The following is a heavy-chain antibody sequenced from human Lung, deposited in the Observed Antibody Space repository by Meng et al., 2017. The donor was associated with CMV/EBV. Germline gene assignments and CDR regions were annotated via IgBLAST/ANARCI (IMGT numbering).Heavy chain of an antibody. J-gene: IGHJ4*02. CDR2: VNSNNDAT. CDR3: VRSSGWSLFDY. V-gene: IGHV1-2*02. CDR1: GFTFSDYY. Sequence: GQRGQLGAEMKKPGASVKVSCTTSGFTFSDYYIHWVRQAPGQGLEWMGWVNSNNDATNYARKFQGRVSMTRDTSISTAHMELSRLMSDDTAVYYCVRSSGWSLFDYWGQGTLVTVSS. D-gene: IGHD6-19*01.